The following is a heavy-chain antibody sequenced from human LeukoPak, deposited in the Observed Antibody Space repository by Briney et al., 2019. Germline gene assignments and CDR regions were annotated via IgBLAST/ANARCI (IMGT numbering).Heavy chain of an antibody. Sequence: PGGSLRLSCAASGFAFSTYWMSWVRQAPGKGLEWVAAIKGDESEIYYVDSVKGRFTISRDNTKNSLFLQMNNLRAEDTGVFYCARDVYWGQGTLVTVSS. J-gene: IGHJ4*02. CDR3: ARDVY. V-gene: IGHV3-7*04. CDR1: GFAFSTYW. CDR2: IKGDESEI.